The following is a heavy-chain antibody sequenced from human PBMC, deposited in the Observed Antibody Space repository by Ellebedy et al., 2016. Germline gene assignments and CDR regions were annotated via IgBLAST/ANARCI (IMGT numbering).Heavy chain of an antibody. CDR2: IFSGGST. D-gene: IGHD3-16*01. Sequence: GGSLRLSXAASGFTFSDYYMSWIRQAPGKGLEWVSVIFSGGSTYYADSVKGRFTISRDNSKNTLYLQMNSLRAEDTAVYYCARDLGGYFDYWGQGTLVTVSS. CDR3: ARDLGGYFDY. V-gene: IGHV3-53*01. J-gene: IGHJ4*02. CDR1: GFTFSDYY.